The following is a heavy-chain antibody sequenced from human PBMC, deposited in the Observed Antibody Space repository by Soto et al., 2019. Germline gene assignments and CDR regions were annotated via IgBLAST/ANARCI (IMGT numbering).Heavy chain of an antibody. CDR1: GGTFSSYA. CDR2: IIPIFGTA. D-gene: IGHD3-22*01. CDR3: ARGGVSSGYPYYYYYGMDV. Sequence: QVQLVQSGAEVKKPGSSVKVSCKASGGTFSSYAISWVRQAPGQGLEWMGGIIPIFGTANYAQKFQGRVTITADESTSTAYMELSSLRSEDTAVYYCARGGVSSGYPYYYYYGMDVWGQGTTVTVSS. V-gene: IGHV1-69*01. J-gene: IGHJ6*02.